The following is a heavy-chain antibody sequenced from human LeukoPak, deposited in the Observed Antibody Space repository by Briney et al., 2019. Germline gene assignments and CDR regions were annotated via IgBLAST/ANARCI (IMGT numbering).Heavy chain of an antibody. CDR3: ARAPGIVVVPAAPYYYYYMDV. D-gene: IGHD2-2*01. J-gene: IGHJ6*03. V-gene: IGHV1-18*01. CDR1: GYTFTSYG. Sequence: ASVKVSCKASGYTFTSYGISWVRQAPGQGLEWMGWISAYNGNTNYAQKLQGRVTMTTDTSTSTAYMELRSLRSDDTAVYYCARAPGIVVVPAAPYYYYYMDVWGKGTTVTASS. CDR2: ISAYNGNT.